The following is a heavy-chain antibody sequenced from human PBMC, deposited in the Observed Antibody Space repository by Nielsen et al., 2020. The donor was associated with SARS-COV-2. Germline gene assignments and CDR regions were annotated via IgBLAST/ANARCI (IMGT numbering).Heavy chain of an antibody. Sequence: GESLKISCAASGFTFSSYGMHWVRQAPGKRLEWVAFIRYDGSNKYYADSVKGRFTISRDNSKNTLYLQMNSLRAEDTAVYYCAKEWLTPPRWYYDSSGDDYWGQGTLVTVSS. V-gene: IGHV3-30*02. CDR2: IRYDGSNK. CDR1: GFTFSSYG. CDR3: AKEWLTPPRWYYDSSGDDY. J-gene: IGHJ4*02. D-gene: IGHD3-22*01.